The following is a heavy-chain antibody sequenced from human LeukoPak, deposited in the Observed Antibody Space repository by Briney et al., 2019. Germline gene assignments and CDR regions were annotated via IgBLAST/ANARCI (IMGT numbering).Heavy chain of an antibody. CDR1: GGSISSYY. Sequence: SETLSLTCTASGGSISSYYWSWIRQPPGKGLEWIGYIYYSGSTNYNPSLKSRVTISVDTSKNQFFLKLSSVTAADTAVYYCARARTYYYDSSGYPYFDYWGQGTLVTVSS. J-gene: IGHJ4*02. CDR3: ARARTYYYDSSGYPYFDY. CDR2: IYYSGST. V-gene: IGHV4-59*01. D-gene: IGHD3-22*01.